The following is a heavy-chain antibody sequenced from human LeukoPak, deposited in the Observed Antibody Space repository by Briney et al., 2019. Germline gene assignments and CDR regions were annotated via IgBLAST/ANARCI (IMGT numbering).Heavy chain of an antibody. CDR1: DGDINTSPYY. D-gene: IGHD3-3*01. CDR2: VYYSGST. Sequence: PSETLSLTCTFSDGDINTSPYYWGWIRQPPGKGLQWIGSVYYSGSTYYSPSLKSRVTISVDTSKKQFSLKLSSVTAADTAVYYCARGPVSITIFGVANNERFDPWGQGTLVTVSS. V-gene: IGHV4-39*01. CDR3: ARGPVSITIFGVANNERFDP. J-gene: IGHJ5*02.